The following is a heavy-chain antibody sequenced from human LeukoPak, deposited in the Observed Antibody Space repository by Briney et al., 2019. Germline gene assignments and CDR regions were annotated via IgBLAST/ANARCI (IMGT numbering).Heavy chain of an antibody. D-gene: IGHD1-26*01. CDR2: IGTAGDT. CDR1: GFTLSNFA. V-gene: IGHV3-13*01. J-gene: IGHJ4*02. CDR3: ARQMTPHGNFDY. Sequence: GGSLRLSCAASGFTLSNFAMHWVRQATGKGLEWVLAIGTAGDTFYPGSVKGRFTISRENAKNSLYLQMNNLRAEDTAVYYCARQMTPHGNFDYWGQGTLVTVSS.